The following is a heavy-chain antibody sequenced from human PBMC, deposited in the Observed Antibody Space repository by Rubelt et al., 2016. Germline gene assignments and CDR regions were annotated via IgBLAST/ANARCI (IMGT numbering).Heavy chain of an antibody. V-gene: IGHV3-48*04. CDR2: ISSSSSTI. CDR3: ASQPQRWLQYDGY. D-gene: IGHD5-24*01. Sequence: EVQLVESGGGLVQPGGSLRLSCAASGFTFSSYSMNWVRQAPGKGLEWVSYISSSSSTIYYADSVKGRFTISRDNAKNSLYLQMNSLRAEDTAVYYCASQPQRWLQYDGYWGQGTLVTVSS. CDR1: GFTFSSYS. J-gene: IGHJ4*02.